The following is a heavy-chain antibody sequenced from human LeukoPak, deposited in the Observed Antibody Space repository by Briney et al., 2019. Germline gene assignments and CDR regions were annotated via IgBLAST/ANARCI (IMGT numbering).Heavy chain of an antibody. D-gene: IGHD6-13*01. CDR3: AREWTTYSSSWYPHSQPLFDY. Sequence: GASVKVSCKASGYTFTSYGISRVRQAPGQGLEWMGWISAYNGNTNYAQKLQGRVTMTTDTSTSTAYMELRSLGSDDTAVYYCAREWTTYSSSWYPHSQPLFDYWGQGTLVTVSS. J-gene: IGHJ4*02. V-gene: IGHV1-18*01. CDR2: ISAYNGNT. CDR1: GYTFTSYG.